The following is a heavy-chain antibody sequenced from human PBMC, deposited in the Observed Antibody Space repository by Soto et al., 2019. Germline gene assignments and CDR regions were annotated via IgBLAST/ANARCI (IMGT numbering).Heavy chain of an antibody. CDR3: ARGTRESGEWLLFDY. CDR1: GYTFSTYE. J-gene: IGHJ4*02. D-gene: IGHD3-3*01. Sequence: SVKVSCKASGYTFSTYEINWVRRAAGQGLEWMGRMNPDNGNTGYAQKFQDRVTMTRNTSISTAYMELSSLRSDDTAVYYCARGTRESGEWLLFDYWGQGGLVTVSS. V-gene: IGHV1-8*01. CDR2: MNPDNGNT.